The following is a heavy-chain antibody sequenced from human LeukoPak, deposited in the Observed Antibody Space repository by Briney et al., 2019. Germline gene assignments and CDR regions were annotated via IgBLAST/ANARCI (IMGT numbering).Heavy chain of an antibody. D-gene: IGHD5-18*01. CDR3: AKDLYTATITLSFDY. CDR1: GFTFSSYG. Sequence: GGPLRLSCAASGFTFSSYGMHWVRQAPGKGLEWVAVISYDGSNKYYADSVKGRFTISRDNSKNTLYLQMNSLRAEDTAVYYCAKDLYTATITLSFDYWGQGTLVTVSS. J-gene: IGHJ4*02. CDR2: ISYDGSNK. V-gene: IGHV3-30*18.